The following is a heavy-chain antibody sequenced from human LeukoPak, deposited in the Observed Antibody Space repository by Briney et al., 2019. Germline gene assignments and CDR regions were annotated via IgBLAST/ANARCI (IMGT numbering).Heavy chain of an antibody. J-gene: IGHJ3*02. CDR2: IYYSGST. V-gene: IGHV4-61*01. Sequence: SETLSLTCTVSSGSVSSGSYYWSWIRQPPGKGLEWIGYIYYSGSTNYNPSLKSRVTISVDTSKNQFSLKLSSVTAADTAVYYCAGDLVPGYCSGGSCYPGDAFDIWGQGTMVTVSS. CDR3: AGDLVPGYCSGGSCYPGDAFDI. D-gene: IGHD2-15*01. CDR1: SGSVSSGSYY.